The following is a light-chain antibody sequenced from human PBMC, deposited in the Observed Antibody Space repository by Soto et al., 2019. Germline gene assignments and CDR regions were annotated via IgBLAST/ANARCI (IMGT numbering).Light chain of an antibody. CDR2: WTS. CDR1: QSFLSSSNNKNY. J-gene: IGKJ4*01. V-gene: IGKV4-1*01. CDR3: QHYYSLPLT. Sequence: DIVMTQSPDSLAVSLGERATINCNSSQSFLSSSNNKNYLAWYQQKPGQPPKLLIYWTSIRESGVPDRFSGRGSGTDFTLTIRVLQAEDVAVYYCQHYYSLPLTFGGGTKVEFK.